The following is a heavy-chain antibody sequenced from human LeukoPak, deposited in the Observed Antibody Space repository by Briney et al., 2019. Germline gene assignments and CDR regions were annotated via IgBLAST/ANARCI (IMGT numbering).Heavy chain of an antibody. V-gene: IGHV3-23*01. CDR3: TKDLTPYCSGGSCYPGGFDY. D-gene: IGHD2-15*01. CDR2: ISGSGDNT. CDR1: GFSFSTYA. Sequence: GGSLRLSWSASGFSFSTYAMNWVRQAPGKGLEWVSAISGSGDNTYYADSVRGRFTSSRDNSKNTLYLQMNSLRAEDTAVYYCTKDLTPYCSGGSCYPGGFDYWGQGTLVTVSS. J-gene: IGHJ4*02.